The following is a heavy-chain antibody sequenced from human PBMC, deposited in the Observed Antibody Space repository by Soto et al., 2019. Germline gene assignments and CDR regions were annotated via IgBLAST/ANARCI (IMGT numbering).Heavy chain of an antibody. CDR3: AKDNDYYGSGGFDY. J-gene: IGHJ4*02. D-gene: IGHD3-10*01. V-gene: IGHV3-30*18. CDR2: ISYDGSNK. CDR1: GFTFSSYG. Sequence: GGSLRLSCAASGFTFSSYGMHWVRQAPGKGLEWVAVISYDGSNKYYADSVKGRFTISRDNSKNTLYLQMNSLRAEDTAVYYCAKDNDYYGSGGFDYWGQGTLVTVSS.